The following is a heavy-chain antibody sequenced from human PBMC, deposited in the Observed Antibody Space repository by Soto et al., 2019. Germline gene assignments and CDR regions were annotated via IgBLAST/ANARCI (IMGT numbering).Heavy chain of an antibody. Sequence: GGSLRLSCAASGFTFSGYGMHWVRQAPGKGLEWMAVIWHDGSSIYADSVKGRFTVSRDNSKNTLYLQTGSLRAEDTAVYYCARDQAGNYLDYWGQGTVVTVSS. J-gene: IGHJ4*02. V-gene: IGHV3-33*01. D-gene: IGHD6-19*01. CDR3: ARDQAGNYLDY. CDR2: IWHDGSSI. CDR1: GFTFSGYG.